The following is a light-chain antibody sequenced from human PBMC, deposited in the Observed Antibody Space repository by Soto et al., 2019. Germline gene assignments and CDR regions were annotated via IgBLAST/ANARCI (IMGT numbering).Light chain of an antibody. V-gene: IGLV1-40*01. CDR2: GNS. Sequence: QSVLTQPPSVSGAPGQRVTISCTGSSSNIGAGSDVHWYQQLPGTAPKLLLYGNSNRPSGDPDRFSGYKSGTSASLAITGLQAEDEADYYCQSYDSSLSAVVFGGGTKLTVL. J-gene: IGLJ2*01. CDR3: QSYDSSLSAVV. CDR1: SSNIGAGSD.